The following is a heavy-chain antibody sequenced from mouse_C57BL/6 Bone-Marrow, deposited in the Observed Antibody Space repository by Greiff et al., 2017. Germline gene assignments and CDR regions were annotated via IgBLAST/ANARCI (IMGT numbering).Heavy chain of an antibody. CDR3: ARHDDDYATAYYGDY. J-gene: IGHJ2*01. V-gene: IGHV5-6*01. CDR1: GFTFSSYG. CDR2: ISSGGSYT. D-gene: IGHD2-4*01. Sequence: EVQRVASGGDLVKPGGSLKLSCAASGFTFSSYGMSWVRQTPDKRLEWVATISSGGSYTYYPDSVKGRFTISRDNDKNTLYLQMSSLKSEETAMYYCARHDDDYATAYYGDYWGQGTTLTGSS.